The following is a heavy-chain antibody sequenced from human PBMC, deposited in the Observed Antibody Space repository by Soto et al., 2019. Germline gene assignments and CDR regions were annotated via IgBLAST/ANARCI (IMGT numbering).Heavy chain of an antibody. CDR1: GGSISSYY. J-gene: IGHJ5*02. Sequence: TSETLSLTCTVSGGSISSYYWSWIRQPPGKGLEWIGYIYYSGSTNYNPSLKSRVTISVDTSKNQFSLKLSSVTAADTAVYYCASVQRGAINYDILTGHDWFDPWGQGTLVTVSS. CDR2: IYYSGST. D-gene: IGHD3-9*01. V-gene: IGHV4-59*12. CDR3: ASVQRGAINYDILTGHDWFDP.